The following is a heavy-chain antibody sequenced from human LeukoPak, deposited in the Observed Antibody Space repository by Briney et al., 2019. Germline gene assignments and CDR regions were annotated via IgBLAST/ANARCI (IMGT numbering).Heavy chain of an antibody. V-gene: IGHV1-2*06. CDR2: INPNSGGT. CDR1: GYTFTGYY. D-gene: IGHD5-24*01. J-gene: IGHJ4*02. CDR3: AREPTSRDGYNFSFDY. Sequence: ASVKVSCKASGYTFTGYYMHWVRQAPGQGREWMGRINPNSGGTNYAQKFQGRVTMTRDTSISTAYMELSRLRSDDTAVYYCAREPTSRDGYNFSFDYWGQGTLVTVSS.